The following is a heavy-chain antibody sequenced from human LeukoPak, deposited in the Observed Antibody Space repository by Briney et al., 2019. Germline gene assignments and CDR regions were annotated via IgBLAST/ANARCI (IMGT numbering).Heavy chain of an antibody. V-gene: IGHV7-4-1*02. J-gene: IGHJ4*02. CDR3: ARAYQPLGGLSLPDY. Sequence: ASVKVSCKASGYTFTGYYMHWARQAPGQGLECMGWINTNTGNTMYAQGFTGRFVFSLDTSVSTAYLQITSLKAEDTAMYYCARAYQPLGGLSLPDYWGQGTLVTVSS. CDR2: INTNTGNT. CDR1: GYTFTGYY. D-gene: IGHD3-16*02.